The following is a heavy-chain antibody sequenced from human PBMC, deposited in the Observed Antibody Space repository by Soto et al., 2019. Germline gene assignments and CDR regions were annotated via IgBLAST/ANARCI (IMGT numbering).Heavy chain of an antibody. CDR2: TIPIFDKT. J-gene: IGHJ4*02. CDR1: GGPYNKYT. D-gene: IGHD3-22*01. Sequence: SVKVSCKASGGPYNKYTISWVRQAPGQGLEWMGRTIPIFDKTNYAQKFQGRVTITADKSTSTGYMELSSLRSEDTAVYYCEADPTYYYDSSGYSYFDYWGQGTLVTVSS. V-gene: IGHV1-69*08. CDR3: EADPTYYYDSSGYSYFDY.